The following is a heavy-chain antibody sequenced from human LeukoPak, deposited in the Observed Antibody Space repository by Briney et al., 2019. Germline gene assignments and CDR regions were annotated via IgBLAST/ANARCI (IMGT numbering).Heavy chain of an antibody. V-gene: IGHV3-21*01. CDR2: ISSSSSYI. CDR1: GFAFSSYS. CDR3: ARDSISTTGVFGY. J-gene: IGHJ4*02. Sequence: GGPLRLSCAASGFAFSSYSMNWVRQAPGKGLEWVSSISSSSSYIYYADSVKGRFTISRDNAKNSLYLQMNSLRAEDTAVYYCARDSISTTGVFGYWGQGTLVTVSS. D-gene: IGHD4-23*01.